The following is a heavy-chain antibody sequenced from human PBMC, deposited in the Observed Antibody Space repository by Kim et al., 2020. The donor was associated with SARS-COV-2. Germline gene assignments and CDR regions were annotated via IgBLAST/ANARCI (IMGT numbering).Heavy chain of an antibody. Sequence: SLRLPCIGSGFTFPAFTFSDFGMHWVRQAPGKGLEWVAVISYDGSLKFYGDSVKGRFIISRDNSKNALYLQLNRLRPEDTAVYYCAKVDGTAKVFGRGMDVWGQGTTVIVSS. CDR3: AKVDGTAKVFGRGMDV. CDR2: ISYDGSLK. V-gene: IGHV3-30*18. J-gene: IGHJ6*02. D-gene: IGHD6-25*01. CDR1: GFTFPAFTFSDFG.